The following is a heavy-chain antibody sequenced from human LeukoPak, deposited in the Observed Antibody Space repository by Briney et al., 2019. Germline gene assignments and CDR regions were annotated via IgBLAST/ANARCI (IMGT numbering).Heavy chain of an antibody. Sequence: SVTVSFKASGGTFSSYAISWVRQAPGQGLEWMGGIIPIFGTANYAQKFQGRVTITADESTSTAYMELSSLRSEDTAVYYCARSSNGTTYYYYYYGMDVWGQGTTVTVSS. J-gene: IGHJ6*02. D-gene: IGHD1-1*01. V-gene: IGHV1-69*01. CDR1: GGTFSSYA. CDR2: IIPIFGTA. CDR3: ARSSNGTTYYYYYYGMDV.